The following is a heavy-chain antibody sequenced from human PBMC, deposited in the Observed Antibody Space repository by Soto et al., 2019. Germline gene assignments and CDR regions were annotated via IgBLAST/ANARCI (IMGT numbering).Heavy chain of an antibody. D-gene: IGHD2-2*01. CDR2: ISFDGGNK. J-gene: IGHJ6*03. CDR3: AKYYSAMVSNYNYSLDV. Sequence: GGSLRLSCAASGFTFGLYGMHWLRQAPGKGLEWVAVISFDGGNKYYADSVKARFTISRDNSKNTLYLQMNGLRAEDTAVYYFAKYYSAMVSNYNYSLDVWGQGTTVTVSS. CDR1: GFTFGLYG. V-gene: IGHV3-30*18.